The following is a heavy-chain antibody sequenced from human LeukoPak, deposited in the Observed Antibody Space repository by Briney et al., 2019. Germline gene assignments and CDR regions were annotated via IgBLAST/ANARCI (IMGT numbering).Heavy chain of an antibody. CDR3: ASLVGDIYSSRFDY. V-gene: IGHV3-33*01. CDR2: IWYDGSNK. J-gene: IGHJ4*02. CDR1: GFTFSSYG. Sequence: GGSLRLSCAASGFTFSSYGMHWVRQAPGKGLEWVAVIWYDGSNKYHADSVKGRFTISRDNSKNTLYLQMNSLRAEDTAVYYCASLVGDIYSSRFDYWGQGTLVTVSS. D-gene: IGHD6-13*01.